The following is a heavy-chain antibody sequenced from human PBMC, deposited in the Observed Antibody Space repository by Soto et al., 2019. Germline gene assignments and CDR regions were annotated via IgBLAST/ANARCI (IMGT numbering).Heavy chain of an antibody. D-gene: IGHD2-15*01. CDR1: GFTFSSYA. Sequence: QVQLVESGGGVVQPGRSLRLSCAASGFTFSSYAMHWVRQAPGKGLEWVAVISYDGSNKYYADSVKGRFTISRDISKNTLYLQMNSLRAEDTAVYYCARAGGLLLDYWGQGTLVTDSS. CDR3: ARAGGLLLDY. CDR2: ISYDGSNK. J-gene: IGHJ4*02. V-gene: IGHV3-30-3*01.